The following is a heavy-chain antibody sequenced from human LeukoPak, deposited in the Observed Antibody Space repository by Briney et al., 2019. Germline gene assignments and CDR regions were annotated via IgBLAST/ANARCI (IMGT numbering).Heavy chain of an antibody. D-gene: IGHD2-8*01. CDR2: IVVGSGNT. V-gene: IGHV1-58*01. J-gene: IGHJ3*02. CDR1: GFTFTSSA. Sequence: AMKVSCKASGFTFTSSAVQWVRQARGQRLEWIGWIVVGSGNTNYAQKFQERVTITRDMSTSTAYMELSSLRSEDTAVYYCARQYEDDAFDIWGQGTMVTVSS. CDR3: ARQYEDDAFDI.